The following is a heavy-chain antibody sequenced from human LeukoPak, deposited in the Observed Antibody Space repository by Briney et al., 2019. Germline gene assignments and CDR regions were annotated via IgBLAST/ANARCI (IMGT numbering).Heavy chain of an antibody. CDR2: IRYNGNNK. J-gene: IGHJ4*02. CDR3: EQDRPPYYDIFTGYLHH. CDR1: GFTFSSYG. Sequence: PGGSLRLSCTASGFTFSSYGMHWVRQAPGKGLEWVTFIRYNGNNKYYADSVKGRFTISRDNSKNKLYLQMNSLRTEDTAVYYCEQDRPPYYDIFTGYLHHWGQGTLVTVSS. D-gene: IGHD3-9*01. V-gene: IGHV3-30*02.